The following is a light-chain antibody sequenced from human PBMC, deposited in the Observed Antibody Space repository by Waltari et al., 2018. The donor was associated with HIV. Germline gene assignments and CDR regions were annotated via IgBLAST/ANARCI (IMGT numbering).Light chain of an antibody. Sequence: ETVLTQSPATLSVSPGERATLSCRASESISTFLSWYQQKPGQAPKVLISDASNRATGVPARCSGSGSGTDFTLTITSLEPEDVAVYYCQQRSNWPHTFGQGTKLEI. J-gene: IGKJ2*01. V-gene: IGKV3-11*01. CDR3: QQRSNWPHT. CDR2: DAS. CDR1: ESISTF.